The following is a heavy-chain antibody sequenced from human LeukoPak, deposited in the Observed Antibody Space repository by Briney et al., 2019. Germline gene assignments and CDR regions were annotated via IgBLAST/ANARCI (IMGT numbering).Heavy chain of an antibody. CDR2: INSDNTV. J-gene: IGHJ4*02. V-gene: IGHV3-48*03. Sequence: GGSLRLSCAASGFTLSSSEMDWVRQAPGKGLEWVSYINSDNTVLYADSVKGRFTISSDKATYSVYLQMNRLRAEDTAVYYCAREGDTYGYGHGQNDYWGQGTLVTVSS. D-gene: IGHD5-18*01. CDR1: GFTLSSSE. CDR3: AREGDTYGYGHGQNDY.